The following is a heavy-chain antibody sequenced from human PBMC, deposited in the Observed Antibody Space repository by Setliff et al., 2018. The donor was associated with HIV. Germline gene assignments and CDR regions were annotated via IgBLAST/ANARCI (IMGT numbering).Heavy chain of an antibody. D-gene: IGHD3-22*01. V-gene: IGHV4-38-2*01. CDR1: GSSINTAYY. CDR2: SHHSGST. CDR3: ARQGACYYYDRSEYYTGNGFDM. Sequence: PSETLSLTCAVSGSSINTAYYWVWSRQSPGKGLEWSGGSHHSGSTHYNPSLKRRVPISGQTSNNQFSLQLTSVPAADTSVYYCARQGACYYYDRSEYYTGNGFDMWAHGTMVTVSS. J-gene: IGHJ3*02.